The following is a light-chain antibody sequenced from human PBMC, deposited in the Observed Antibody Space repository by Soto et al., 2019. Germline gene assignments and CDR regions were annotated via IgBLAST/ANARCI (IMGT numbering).Light chain of an antibody. CDR2: ENN. CDR1: SSNIGNNY. J-gene: IGLJ3*02. CDR3: GTWDSSLSAGGV. Sequence: QSVLTQPHSVSAAPGQKVTISCSGSSSNIGNNYVYWYQQLPGTAPKILIYENNKRPSGIPDRFSGSKSGTSATLGITGLQTGDEADYYCGTWDSSLSAGGVFGGGTKVTVL. V-gene: IGLV1-51*02.